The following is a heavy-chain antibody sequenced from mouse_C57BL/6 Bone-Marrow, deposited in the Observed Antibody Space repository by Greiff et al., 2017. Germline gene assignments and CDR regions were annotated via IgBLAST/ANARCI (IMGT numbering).Heavy chain of an antibody. V-gene: IGHV1-76*01. CDR3: ARGGVY. CDR2: IYPGSGNT. CDR1: GYTFTDYY. Sequence: QVQLKESGAELVRPGASVKLSCKASGYTFTDYYINWVKQRPGPGLEWIARIYPGSGNTYYNEKFKGKATLTAEKSSSTAYMQLSSLTSEDSAVYFCARGGVYWGQGTTLTVSS. J-gene: IGHJ2*01.